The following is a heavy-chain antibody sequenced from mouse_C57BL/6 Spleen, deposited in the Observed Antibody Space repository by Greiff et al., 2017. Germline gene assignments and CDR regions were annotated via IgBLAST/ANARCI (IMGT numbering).Heavy chain of an antibody. CDR2: IDPSNSET. CDR1: GYTFTSYW. CDR3: AILTGTYCWYFDV. V-gene: IGHV1-52*01. J-gene: IGHJ1*03. Sequence: QVQLQQPGAELVRPGSSVKLSCKASGYTFTSYWMHWVKQRPIQGLEWIGNIDPSNSETHYNQKFKDKATLTVDKSSSTAYMQLISLTSEDSAVYYCAILTGTYCWYFDVWGTGTTVTVSS. D-gene: IGHD4-1*01.